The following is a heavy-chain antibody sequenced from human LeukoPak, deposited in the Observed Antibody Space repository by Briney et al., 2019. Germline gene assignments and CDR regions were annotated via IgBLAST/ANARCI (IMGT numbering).Heavy chain of an antibody. J-gene: IGHJ4*02. CDR2: ISYDGSNK. D-gene: IGHD3-10*01. V-gene: IGHV3-30-3*01. CDR1: GFTFSSYA. CDR3: ATDDLTNRYYYGP. Sequence: GRSLRLSCAASGFTFSSYAMHWVRQAPGKGLEWVAVISYDGSNKYYADSVKGRFTISRDNSKNTLYLQMNSLRAEDTAVYYCATDDLTNRYYYGPWGQGTLVTVSS.